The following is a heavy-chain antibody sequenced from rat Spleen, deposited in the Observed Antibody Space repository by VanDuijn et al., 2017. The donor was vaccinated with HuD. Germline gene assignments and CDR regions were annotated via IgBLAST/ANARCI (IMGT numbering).Heavy chain of an antibody. CDR3: ARAYNSGTY. D-gene: IGHD4-3*01. CDR1: GFTFSDYY. CDR2: ISYEGSST. V-gene: IGHV5-22*01. J-gene: IGHJ2*01. Sequence: EVQLVESGGGLVQPGRSMKLSCAASGFTFSDYYMAWVRQAPKKGLEWVASISYEGSSTYYGDSVKGRFTISRDNAKSTLYLQMNSLRSEDTATYYCARAYNSGTYWGQGVMVTVSS.